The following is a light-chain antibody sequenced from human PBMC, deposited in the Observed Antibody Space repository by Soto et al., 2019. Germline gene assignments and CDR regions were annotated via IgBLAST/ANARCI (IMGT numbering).Light chain of an antibody. CDR3: QQFEKLPLA. Sequence: DIQMTQSPSTLSASVGDRVTITCRASQTINSWLAWYQQKPGKAPKLLIYDASNLEAGVPSRFSGSGSGTDFTFTISSLRPEDIATYYCQQFEKLPLAFGGGTKVDIK. V-gene: IGKV1-33*01. J-gene: IGKJ4*01. CDR1: QTINSW. CDR2: DAS.